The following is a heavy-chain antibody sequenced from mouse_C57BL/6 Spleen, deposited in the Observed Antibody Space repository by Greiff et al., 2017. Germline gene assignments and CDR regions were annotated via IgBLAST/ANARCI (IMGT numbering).Heavy chain of an antibody. V-gene: IGHV5-16*01. CDR1: GFTFSDYY. Sequence: DVKLVESEGGLVQPGRSMKLSCTASGFTFSDYYMAWVRQVPEKGLEWVANINYDGSSTYYLDSLKSRFIISRDNAKNILYLQMSSLKSEDTATYYCARDRADAMDYWGQGTSVTVSS. D-gene: IGHD3-3*01. CDR2: INYDGSST. J-gene: IGHJ4*01. CDR3: ARDRADAMDY.